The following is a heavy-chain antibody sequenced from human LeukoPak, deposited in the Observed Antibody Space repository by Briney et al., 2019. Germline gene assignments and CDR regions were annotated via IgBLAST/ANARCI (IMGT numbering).Heavy chain of an antibody. V-gene: IGHV3-23*01. CDR1: GFTFSSYA. CDR3: ANAVRYFDWATNPLNLYYFDY. CDR2: ISGSGGST. Sequence: GGSLRLSCAASGFTFSSYAMSWVRQAPGKGLEWVSAISGSGGSTYYADSVKGRFTISRDNSKNTLYLQMNSLRAEDTAVYYCANAVRYFDWATNPLNLYYFDYWGQGTLVTVSS. J-gene: IGHJ4*02. D-gene: IGHD3-9*01.